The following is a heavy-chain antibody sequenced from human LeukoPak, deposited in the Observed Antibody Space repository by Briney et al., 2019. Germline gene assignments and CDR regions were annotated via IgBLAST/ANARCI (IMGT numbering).Heavy chain of an antibody. D-gene: IGHD3-16*01. J-gene: IGHJ4*02. CDR3: AGGVQGAGPFDY. Sequence: PGGSLTLSCAASGFTFSDYYMSWIRQPPGKGLEWISYISNSGTMIYYRDSVKGRFTVSRDNAQNSLYLQMNSLRAEDTALYYCAGGVQGAGPFDYWGQGSLVTVSS. CDR2: ISNSGTMI. V-gene: IGHV3-11*01. CDR1: GFTFSDYY.